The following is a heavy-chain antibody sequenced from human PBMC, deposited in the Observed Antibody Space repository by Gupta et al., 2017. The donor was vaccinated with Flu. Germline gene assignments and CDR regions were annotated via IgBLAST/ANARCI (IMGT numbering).Heavy chain of an antibody. V-gene: IGHV3-23*01. J-gene: IGHJ4*02. CDR3: AKLSDKYYDSSGYFDA. Sequence: EVELLESGGGLVRPGGSQVVAFTASGFSFGSSAMTWIRQAPGKGLEWVASITGPGFGTYDADSVKGRFTISRDNSKNTVYLQVGSLRVEDTAIYYCAKLSDKYYDSSGYFDAWGQGTLVTVSS. CDR2: ITGPGFGT. D-gene: IGHD3-22*01. CDR1: GFSFGSSA.